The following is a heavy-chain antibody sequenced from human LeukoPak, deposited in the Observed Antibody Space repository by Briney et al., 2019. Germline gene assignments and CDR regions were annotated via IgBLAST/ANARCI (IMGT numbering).Heavy chain of an antibody. V-gene: IGHV4-34*01. D-gene: IGHD5-12*01. J-gene: IGHJ4*02. CDR3: ASERGYHAN. CDR2: INHSGST. Sequence: PSETLSLTCTVSGGSISSYYWSWIRQPPGKGLEWIGEINHSGSTNYNPSLKSRVTISVDTSKNQFSLKLSSVTAADTAMYYCASERGYHANWGQGTLVTVSS. CDR1: GGSISSYY.